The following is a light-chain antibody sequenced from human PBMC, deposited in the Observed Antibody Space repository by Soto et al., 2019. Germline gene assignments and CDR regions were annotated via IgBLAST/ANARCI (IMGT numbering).Light chain of an antibody. Sequence: QSVLTQPASVSGSPGQSITISCTGTSSDVGSYNLVSWYQQHPGKAPKLMIYEGSKRPSGVSNRFSGSKSGNTASLTISGLQAEDGADYYCCSYAGSSNWVFGGGTKLTVL. CDR2: EGS. J-gene: IGLJ3*02. CDR3: CSYAGSSNWV. V-gene: IGLV2-23*01. CDR1: SSDVGSYNL.